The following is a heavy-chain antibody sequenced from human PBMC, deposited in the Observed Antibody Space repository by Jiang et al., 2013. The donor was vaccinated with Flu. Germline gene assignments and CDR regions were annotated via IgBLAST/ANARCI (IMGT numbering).Heavy chain of an antibody. J-gene: IGHJ3*01. CDR3: ARQGYRDVDTTMVDLSHRAFDF. CDR1: GESLSDYF. Sequence: LLKPSETLSLTCAVYGESLSDYFWTWIRQTPGKGLEWIGEIDHSGSTNYNPSLKSRVTISVDTSKNQFSLKLSSVTAADTAVYYCARQGYRDVDTTMVDLSHRAFDFWGQGTMVTVSS. D-gene: IGHD5-18*01. CDR2: IDHSGST. V-gene: IGHV4-34*01.